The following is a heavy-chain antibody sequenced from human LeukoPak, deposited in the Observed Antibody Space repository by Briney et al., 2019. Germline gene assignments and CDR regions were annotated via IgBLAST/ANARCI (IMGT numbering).Heavy chain of an antibody. CDR3: ARAVGWYMGAIDY. D-gene: IGHD6-19*01. V-gene: IGHV4-34*01. Sequence: SETLSLTCAVYGGSFSGYYWSWIRQPPGKGLEWIGEINHSGSTNYNPSLKSRVTISVDTSKNQFPLKLSSVTAADTAVYYCARAVGWYMGAIDYWGQGTLVTVSS. J-gene: IGHJ4*02. CDR1: GGSFSGYY. CDR2: INHSGST.